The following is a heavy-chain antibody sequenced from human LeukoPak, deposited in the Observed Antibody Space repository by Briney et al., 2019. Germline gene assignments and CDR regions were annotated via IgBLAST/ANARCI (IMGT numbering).Heavy chain of an antibody. J-gene: IGHJ4*02. V-gene: IGHV1-24*01. CDR2: FDPEDGET. CDR3: AADRGPYYYDSSDPTAY. D-gene: IGHD3-22*01. Sequence: ASVKVSCKVSGYTLTELSMHWVRQAPGKGLEWMGGFDPEDGETIYAQKFQGRVTMTEDTSTDTAYMELSSLRSEDTAVYYCAADRGPYYYDSSDPTAYWGQGTLVTVSS. CDR1: GYTLTELS.